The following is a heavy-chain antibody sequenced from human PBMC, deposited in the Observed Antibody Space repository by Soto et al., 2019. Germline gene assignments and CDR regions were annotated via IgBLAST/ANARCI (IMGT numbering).Heavy chain of an antibody. CDR3: AKAFLKTWGDLSLSMHHSSCCMDF. D-gene: IGHD3-16*02. Sequence: GGYLRVSCAASGLTFSSYAMSWVRQAPGKGLEWVSAISGSGGSTYYADSVKGRFTISRDNSKNTLYLQMNSLRAEDTAVYYCAKAFLKTWGDLSLSMHHSSCCMDFCGQGPTLTV. V-gene: IGHV3-23*01. J-gene: IGHJ6*02. CDR1: GLTFSSYA. CDR2: ISGSGGST.